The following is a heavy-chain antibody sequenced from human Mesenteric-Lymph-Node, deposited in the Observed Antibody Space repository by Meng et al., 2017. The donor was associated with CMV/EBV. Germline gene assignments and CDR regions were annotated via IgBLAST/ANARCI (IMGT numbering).Heavy chain of an antibody. Sequence: SGFTFISCAMRWVRQAPGKGLEWVSTISYSAASTYYAESVKGRFTISRENSDNTVYLQMNSLRAEDTAVYYCAKPNYCTGGTCSFDSWGQGTLVTVSS. V-gene: IGHV3-23*01. CDR2: ISYSAAST. CDR1: GFTFISCA. J-gene: IGHJ4*02. CDR3: AKPNYCTGGTCSFDS. D-gene: IGHD2-15*01.